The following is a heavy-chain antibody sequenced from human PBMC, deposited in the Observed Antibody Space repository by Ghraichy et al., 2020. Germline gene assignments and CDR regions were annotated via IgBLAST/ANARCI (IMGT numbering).Heavy chain of an antibody. CDR2: IYWDDDK. D-gene: IGHD4-17*01. V-gene: IGHV2-5*02. CDR1: GFSLSTNGVG. Sequence: SGPTLVKPTQTLTLTCTFSGFSLSTNGVGVGWIRQPPGKALEWLALIYWDDDKRYSPSLTTRLTITKDTSKNQVVLTMTSMDPVDTATYYCAHNQHGDYDYWGQGTLVTVSS. CDR3: AHNQHGDYDY. J-gene: IGHJ4*02.